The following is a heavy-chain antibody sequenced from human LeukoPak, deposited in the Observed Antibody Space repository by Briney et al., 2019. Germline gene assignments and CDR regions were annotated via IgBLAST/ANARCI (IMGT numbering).Heavy chain of an antibody. CDR2: IYYSGST. V-gene: IGHV4-39*07. CDR3: ASARGGPLWSPADYYYGMDV. Sequence: SETLSLTCTVSGGSISSSSYYWGWIRQPPGKGLEWIGSIYYSGSTYYNPSLKSRVTISVDTSKNQFSLKLSSVTAADTAVYYCASARGGPLWSPADYYYGMDVWGQGTTVTVSS. D-gene: IGHD3-10*01. CDR1: GGSISSSSYY. J-gene: IGHJ6*02.